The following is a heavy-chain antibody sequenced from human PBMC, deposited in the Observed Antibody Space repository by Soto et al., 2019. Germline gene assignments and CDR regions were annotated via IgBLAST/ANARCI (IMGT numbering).Heavy chain of an antibody. Sequence: QLVQSGAEVKRPGSSVKVSCKASGGDFLSYTISWVRQVPGQGPEWMGTIIPILDVAKNAQKFQGRVAITADKATSTVYMELRSLRSDDTAVYYCAKMWFGELWHGMDVWGQGTRITVSS. CDR2: IIPILDVA. V-gene: IGHV1-69*02. CDR1: GGDFLSYT. D-gene: IGHD3-10*01. J-gene: IGHJ6*02. CDR3: AKMWFGELWHGMDV.